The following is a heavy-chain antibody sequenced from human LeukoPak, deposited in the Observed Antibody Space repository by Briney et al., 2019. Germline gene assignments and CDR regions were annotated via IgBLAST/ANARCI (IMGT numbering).Heavy chain of an antibody. Sequence: PGGSLRLSCAASGFTFSSYGMHWVRQAPGKRLEWVAFIRYDGSNKYYADSVKGRFTISRDNSKNTLYLQMNSLRAEDTAVYYCAKAFPIVVVPAAITHDYWGQGTLVTVSS. D-gene: IGHD2-2*01. CDR2: IRYDGSNK. CDR3: AKAFPIVVVPAAITHDY. V-gene: IGHV3-30*02. CDR1: GFTFSSYG. J-gene: IGHJ4*02.